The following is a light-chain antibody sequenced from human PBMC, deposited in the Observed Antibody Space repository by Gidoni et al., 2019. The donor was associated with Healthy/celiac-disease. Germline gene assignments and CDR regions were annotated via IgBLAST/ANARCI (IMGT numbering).Light chain of an antibody. CDR1: QSVSSY. CDR2: DAS. CDR3: QQSSNLTT. J-gene: IGKJ4*02. V-gene: IGKV3-11*01. Sequence: IVLTQSPATLSLSPGERATLSCTASQSVSSYLAWYQQQPAQAPRLLIYDASNRATGIPARFSGSWSGTDFTLTISSLETEDCAVYYCQQSSNLTTFGGGTKVEIK.